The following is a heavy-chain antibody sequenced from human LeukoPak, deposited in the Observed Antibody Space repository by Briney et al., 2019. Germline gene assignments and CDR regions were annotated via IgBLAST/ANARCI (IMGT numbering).Heavy chain of an antibody. CDR1: GFTVSSYW. J-gene: IGHJ5*02. CDR3: ARDREKGSETLFDP. Sequence: GGSLRLSCAASGFTVSSYWMHWVRQAPGKGLVWVSRINSDGSSTSYADSVKGRFTISRDNAKNTLYLQMNSLRAEDTAVYYCARDREKGSETLFDPWGQGTLVTVSS. CDR2: INSDGSST. D-gene: IGHD3-10*01. V-gene: IGHV3-74*01.